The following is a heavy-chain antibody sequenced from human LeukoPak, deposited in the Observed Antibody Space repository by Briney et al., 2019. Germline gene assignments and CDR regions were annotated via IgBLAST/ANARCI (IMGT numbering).Heavy chain of an antibody. D-gene: IGHD3-10*01. CDR3: ASTYYYGSGSYGP. CDR2: IYPGDSDT. CDR1: GYIFTTYW. J-gene: IGHJ5*02. Sequence: GESLKISCEASGYIFTTYWIGWVRQKPGEGLEWMGIIYPGDSDTRYSPSFQGQVTISADQSISTAYLQWSSLKASDTAMYYCASTYYYGSGSYGPWGQGTLVTVSS. V-gene: IGHV5-51*01.